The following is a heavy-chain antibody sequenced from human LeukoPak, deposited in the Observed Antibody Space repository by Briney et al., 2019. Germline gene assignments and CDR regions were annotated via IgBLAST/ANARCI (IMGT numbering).Heavy chain of an antibody. CDR2: ISYDGSNK. J-gene: IGHJ4*02. V-gene: IGHV3-30*04. CDR1: GFTFSSYA. CDR3: ASSITGIAAAGTAYFDY. Sequence: GGSLRLSCAASGFTFSSYAMHWLRQAPGKGLEWVAVISYDGSNKYYADSVKGRFTISRDNSKNTLYLQMNSLRAEDTSVYYCASSITGIAAAGTAYFDYWGQGTLVTVSS. D-gene: IGHD6-13*01.